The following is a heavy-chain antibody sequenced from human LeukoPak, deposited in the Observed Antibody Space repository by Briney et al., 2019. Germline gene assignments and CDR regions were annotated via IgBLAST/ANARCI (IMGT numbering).Heavy chain of an antibody. CDR3: ASSPEDDYGDYVGLYYFDY. CDR2: IIPIFGTA. CDR1: GGPFSSYA. D-gene: IGHD4-17*01. J-gene: IGHJ4*02. V-gene: IGHV1-69*05. Sequence: ASVKVSCKASGGPFSSYAISWVRQAPGQGLEWMGGIIPIFGTANYAQKFQGRVTITTDESTSTAYMELSSLRSEDTAVYYCASSPEDDYGDYVGLYYFDYWGQGTLVTVSS.